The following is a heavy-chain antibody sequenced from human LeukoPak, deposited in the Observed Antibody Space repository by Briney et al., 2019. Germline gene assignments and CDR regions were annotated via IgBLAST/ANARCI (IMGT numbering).Heavy chain of an antibody. CDR1: GGSLRSSTYY. CDR3: ARTSSSGWYLFDY. CDR2: IFYSGST. D-gene: IGHD6-19*01. J-gene: IGHJ4*02. Sequence: SETLSLTCNVSGGSLRSSTYYWGWIRQPPGKGLEWIGSIFYSGSTYYNPSLKSRVTISVDTPKNQFSLKLSSVTAADTAVYYCARTSSSGWYLFDYWGQGTLVTVSS. V-gene: IGHV4-39*07.